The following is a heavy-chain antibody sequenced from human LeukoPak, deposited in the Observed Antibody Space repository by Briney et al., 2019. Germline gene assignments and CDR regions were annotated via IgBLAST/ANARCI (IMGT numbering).Heavy chain of an antibody. CDR3: VFGFSSGWGHFHH. J-gene: IGHJ1*01. D-gene: IGHD6-19*01. CDR2: LYNDAFDSAT. Sequence: PGGSLRLSCVGSGFTVSSSFMSWVRQAPGKGLEWVSNLYNDAFDSATHYADSVKGRFTISRDNSKSTLFLQMSSLRAEDTAVYYCVFGFSSGWGHFHHWGQGTLVTVSS. CDR1: GFTVSSSF. V-gene: IGHV3-53*05.